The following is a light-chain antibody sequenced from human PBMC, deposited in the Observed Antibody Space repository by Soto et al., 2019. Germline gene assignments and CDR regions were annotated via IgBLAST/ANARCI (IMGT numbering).Light chain of an antibody. CDR1: SSNIGSHT. J-gene: IGLJ2*01. Sequence: QSVLTQPPSASGTPGQTIAISCSGGSSNIGSHTVNWYQQLPGTAPRLLIYSNTQRPSGVPDRFSGSKSGTSASLAISGPQSEYEGDYYCAAWDDSLNGVDFGGGTKLTVL. CDR2: SNT. CDR3: AAWDDSLNGVD. V-gene: IGLV1-44*01.